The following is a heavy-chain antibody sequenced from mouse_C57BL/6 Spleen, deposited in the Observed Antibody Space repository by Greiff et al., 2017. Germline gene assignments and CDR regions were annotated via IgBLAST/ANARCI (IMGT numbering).Heavy chain of an antibody. V-gene: IGHV3-8*01. J-gene: IGHJ2*01. CDR3: ARWDSSGPPFDY. CDR2: ISYSGST. D-gene: IGHD3-2*02. Sequence: EVQLQQSGPGLAKPSQTLSLTCSVTGYSITSYYWNWIRKFPGNKLEYMGYISYSGSTYYNPSLKSRISIIRDTSKNQYYLQLNSVTTEDTATYYCARWDSSGPPFDYWGQGTTLTVSS. CDR1: GYSITSYY.